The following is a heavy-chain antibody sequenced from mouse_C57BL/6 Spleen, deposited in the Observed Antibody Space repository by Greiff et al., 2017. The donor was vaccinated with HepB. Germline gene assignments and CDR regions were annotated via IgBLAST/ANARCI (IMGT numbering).Heavy chain of an antibody. CDR2: IWSGGST. J-gene: IGHJ1*03. Sequence: VQLQQSGPGLVQPSQSLSITCTVSGFSLTSYGVHWVRQSPGKGLEWLGVIWSGGSTDYNAAFISRLSISKDNSKSQVFFKMNSLQADDTAIYYCARLGLLLRSPGYWYFDVWGTGTTVTVSS. CDR1: GFSLTSYG. D-gene: IGHD1-1*01. CDR3: ARLGLLLRSPGYWYFDV. V-gene: IGHV2-2*01.